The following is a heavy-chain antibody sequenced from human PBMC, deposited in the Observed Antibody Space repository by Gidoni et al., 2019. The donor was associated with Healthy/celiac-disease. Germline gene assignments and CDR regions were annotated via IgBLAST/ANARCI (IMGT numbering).Heavy chain of an antibody. CDR1: GGSTSSYY. V-gene: IGHV4-59*01. CDR2: NYYSGST. Sequence: QVQLQESGPGLVKPSETLSLTCTVTGGSTSSYYWSWIRQPPGKGLEWIGYNYYSGSTNYNPSLKSRVTISVDTSKNQFSLKLSSVTAADTAVYYCARAEKKLGWFFFDLWGRGTLVTVSS. J-gene: IGHJ2*01. CDR3: ARAEKKLGWFFFDL. D-gene: IGHD7-27*01.